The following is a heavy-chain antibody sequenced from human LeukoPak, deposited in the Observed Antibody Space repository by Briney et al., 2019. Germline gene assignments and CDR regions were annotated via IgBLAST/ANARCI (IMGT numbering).Heavy chain of an antibody. CDR1: GYTFTGYY. CDR3: ARVRALILHWDAFDI. J-gene: IGHJ3*02. D-gene: IGHD2-15*01. V-gene: IGHV1-2*02. CDR2: INPNSGGT. Sequence: ASVKVSCKASGYTFTGYYMHWVRQAPGQGLEWMGWINPNSGGTNYAQKFQGRVTMTRDTSISTAYMELSRLRSDDTAVYYCARVRALILHWDAFDIWGQGTMVTVSS.